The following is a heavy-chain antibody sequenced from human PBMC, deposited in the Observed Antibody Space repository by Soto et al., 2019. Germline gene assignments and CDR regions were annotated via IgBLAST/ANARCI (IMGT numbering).Heavy chain of an antibody. CDR1: GFTISDYA. CDR2: VSHDGRNT. V-gene: IGHV3-30*03. CDR3: ARAPRKWLFHHNFDY. D-gene: IGHD3-22*01. J-gene: IGHJ4*02. Sequence: PGGSLRLSCAASGFTISDYAMHWVRQAPGKGLEWVAVVSHDGRNTHYADSVKGRFTISGDSSKNTVSLEMTSLRSEDTAVYYCARAPRKWLFHHNFDYWGQGTLVTVSS.